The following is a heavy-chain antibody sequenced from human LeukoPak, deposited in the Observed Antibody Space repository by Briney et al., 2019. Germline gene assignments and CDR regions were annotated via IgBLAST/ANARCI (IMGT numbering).Heavy chain of an antibody. V-gene: IGHV3-30*18. CDR1: GFTLSSYG. Sequence: PGRSLRLSCAASGFTLSSYGMHWVRQAPGKGLEWVAVISYDGSNKYYADSVKGRFTISRDNSKNTLYLQMNSLRAEDTAVYYCAKDRGPLYYDFWNAISGMDVWGQGTTVTVSS. D-gene: IGHD3-3*01. CDR3: AKDRGPLYYDFWNAISGMDV. CDR2: ISYDGSNK. J-gene: IGHJ6*02.